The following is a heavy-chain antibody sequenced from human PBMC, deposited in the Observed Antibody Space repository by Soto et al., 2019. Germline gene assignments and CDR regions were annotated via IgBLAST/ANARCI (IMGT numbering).Heavy chain of an antibody. V-gene: IGHV4-39*07. CDR2: IYYSGST. Sequence: SETLSLTCTVSGGSISSSSYYWGWIRQPPGKGLEWIGSIYYSGSTYYNPSLKSRVTISVDTSKNQFSLKLSSVTAADTDVYYCARWPSSNWYREWEVKRGWFDPWGQGTLVTVSS. CDR1: GGSISSSSYY. CDR3: ARWPSSNWYREWEVKRGWFDP. D-gene: IGHD1-26*01. J-gene: IGHJ5*02.